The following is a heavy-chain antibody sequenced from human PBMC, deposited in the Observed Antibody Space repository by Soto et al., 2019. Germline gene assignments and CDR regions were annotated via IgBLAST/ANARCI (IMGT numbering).Heavy chain of an antibody. CDR1: GITISRNY. Sequence: EVQLVGSGGGLIQPGVSLRLSCAASGITISRNYMSWVRQAPGKGLEWVSVIYGDGTTYYADSVKGRFTISRDNSKSTLYLQMNSLRADDTAVYYCARARDGYNFLYEPTWGQGTLVTVSS. J-gene: IGHJ4*02. CDR3: ARARDGYNFLYEPT. V-gene: IGHV3-53*01. D-gene: IGHD5-12*01. CDR2: IYGDGTT.